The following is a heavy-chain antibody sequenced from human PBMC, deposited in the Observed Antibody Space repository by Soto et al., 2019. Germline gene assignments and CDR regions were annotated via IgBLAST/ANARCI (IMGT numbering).Heavy chain of an antibody. CDR2: IIPIFGTA. V-gene: IGHV1-69*01. Sequence: SVKVSCTASGGTFSSYAISWVRQAHGQGLEWMGGIIPIFGTANYAQKFQGRVTITADESTSTAYMELSSLRSEDTAVYYCARVGDYYDSSGYYMLGDNWFDPWGQGTLVTVSS. CDR1: GGTFSSYA. CDR3: ARVGDYYDSSGYYMLGDNWFDP. D-gene: IGHD3-22*01. J-gene: IGHJ5*02.